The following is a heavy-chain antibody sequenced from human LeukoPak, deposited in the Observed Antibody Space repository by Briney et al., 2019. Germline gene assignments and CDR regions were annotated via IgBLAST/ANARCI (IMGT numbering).Heavy chain of an antibody. J-gene: IGHJ4*02. Sequence: GGSLRLSCAASGFTFSNYGMNWVRQAPGKGLEWVSGISGNGGTTYYADSVKGRFTISRDNSKNTLYLQMNSLRAEDTAVYYCARDVLWSGSAVGYWGQGTLVTVSS. V-gene: IGHV3-23*01. D-gene: IGHD3-3*01. CDR3: ARDVLWSGSAVGY. CDR1: GFTFSNYG. CDR2: ISGNGGTT.